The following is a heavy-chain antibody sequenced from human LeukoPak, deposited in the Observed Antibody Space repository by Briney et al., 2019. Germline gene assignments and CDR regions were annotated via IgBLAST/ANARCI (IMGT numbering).Heavy chain of an antibody. D-gene: IGHD6-13*01. Sequence: SETLSLTCAVYGGSFSGYYWSWIRQPPGKGLEWIGEINHSGSTNYNPSLKSRVTISVDTSKNQFSLKLSSVTAADTAVYYCARQCSSSWYAYYYYYMDVWGKGTTVTVSS. CDR3: ARQCSSSWYAYYYYYMDV. CDR2: INHSGST. V-gene: IGHV4-34*01. CDR1: GGSFSGYY. J-gene: IGHJ6*03.